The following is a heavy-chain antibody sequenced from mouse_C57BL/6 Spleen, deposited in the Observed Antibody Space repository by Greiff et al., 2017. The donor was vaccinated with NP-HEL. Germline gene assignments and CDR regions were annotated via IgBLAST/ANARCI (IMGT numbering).Heavy chain of an antibody. D-gene: IGHD1-1*01. CDR1: GYTFTSYW. V-gene: IGHV1-69*01. J-gene: IGHJ2*01. Sequence: QVQLQQPGAELVMPGASVKLSCKASGYTFTSYWMHWVKQRPGQGLEWIGEIDPSDSYTNYNQKFKGKATLTVDTSSSTAYMQLSSLTSEDSSVYYCAMVTTVVAPFDYWGQGTTLTVSS. CDR2: IDPSDSYT. CDR3: AMVTTVVAPFDY.